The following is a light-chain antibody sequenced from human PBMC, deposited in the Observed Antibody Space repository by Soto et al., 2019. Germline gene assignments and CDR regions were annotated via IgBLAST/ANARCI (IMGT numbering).Light chain of an antibody. V-gene: IGLV7-46*02. CDR3: LLDYDGVLV. Sequence: QAVVTQEPSLTVSPGGTVTLTCGSSTGAVTSGHYPYWFQQKPGQAPRTLIYDTSNKNSWTPARFLGSLLGGKAALTLLGAQPEDEADYYCLLDYDGVLVFGGGTQLTVL. CDR2: DTS. J-gene: IGLJ3*02. CDR1: TGAVTSGHY.